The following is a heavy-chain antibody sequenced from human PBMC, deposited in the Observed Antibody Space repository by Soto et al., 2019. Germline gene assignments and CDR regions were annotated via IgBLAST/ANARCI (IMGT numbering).Heavy chain of an antibody. J-gene: IGHJ6*03. V-gene: IGHV1-8*01. D-gene: IGHD3-10*01. CDR1: GYTFTSYD. CDR3: ARVLVRGPNYYYYYMDV. Sequence: QVQLVQSGAEVKKPGASVKVSCKASGYTFTSYDINWVRQATGQGLEWMGWMNPNSGNTGYAQKFQGRVTMTRNTSISTAYMELSSLRSEDTAVYYCARVLVRGPNYYYYYMDVWGKGTTVTVSS. CDR2: MNPNSGNT.